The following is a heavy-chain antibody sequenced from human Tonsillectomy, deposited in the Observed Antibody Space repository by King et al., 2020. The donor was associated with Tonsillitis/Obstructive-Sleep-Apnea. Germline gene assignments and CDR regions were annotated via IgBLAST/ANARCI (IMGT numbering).Heavy chain of an antibody. V-gene: IGHV3-49*05. CDR1: GFTFGDYA. J-gene: IGHJ4*02. Sequence: VQLVESGGGLVKPGRSLRLSCTASGFTFGDYAMSWFRQAPGKGLEWVGYIRGKACGGATDLAASVKGRLTMSREDSNSIAYLQMNSLKTEDTAMYYCSRDPSGFHFDYWGQGTLITVSS. CDR2: IRGKACGGAT. CDR3: SRDPSGFHFDY.